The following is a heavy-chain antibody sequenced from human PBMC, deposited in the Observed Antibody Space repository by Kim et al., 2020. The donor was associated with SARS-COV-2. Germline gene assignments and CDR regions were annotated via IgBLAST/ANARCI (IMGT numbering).Heavy chain of an antibody. CDR3: ARDPQDPLDYDFWSGSPGDY. V-gene: IGHV3-7*01. J-gene: IGHJ4*02. CDR2: IKQDGSEK. Sequence: GGSLRLSCAASGFTFSSYWMSWVRQAPGKGLEWVANIKQDGSEKYYVDSVKGRFTISRDNAKNSLYLQMNSLRAEDTAVYYCARDPQDPLDYDFWSGSPGDYWGQGTLVTVSS. D-gene: IGHD3-3*01. CDR1: GFTFSSYW.